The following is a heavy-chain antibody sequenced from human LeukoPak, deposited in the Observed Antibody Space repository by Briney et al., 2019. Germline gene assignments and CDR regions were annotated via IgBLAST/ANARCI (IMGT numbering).Heavy chain of an antibody. CDR3: ARAPRTVTTETTYYYYGMDV. D-gene: IGHD4-11*01. J-gene: IGHJ6*02. CDR1: GGTFSSYA. Sequence: SVKVSCKASGGTFSSYAISWVRKAPAQGLEWMGGIIPIFGTANYAQKFQGRVTITADESTSTAYMELSSLRSEDTAVYYCARAPRTVTTETTYYYYGMDVWGQGTTVTVSS. CDR2: IIPIFGTA. V-gene: IGHV1-69*13.